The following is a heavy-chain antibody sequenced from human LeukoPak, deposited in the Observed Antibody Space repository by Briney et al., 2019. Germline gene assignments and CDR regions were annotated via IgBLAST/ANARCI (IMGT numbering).Heavy chain of an antibody. CDR3: ARRRDYYDSSGYYDY. CDR2: ICTSGST. V-gene: IGHV4-4*09. CDR1: GGSISSYY. D-gene: IGHD3-22*01. Sequence: SETLSLTCTVSGGSISSYYWSWIRQPPGKGLEWIGYICTSGSTNYNPSLKSRVTISVDTSKNQFSLKLSSVTAADTAVYYCARRRDYYDSSGYYDYWGQGTLVTVSS. J-gene: IGHJ4*02.